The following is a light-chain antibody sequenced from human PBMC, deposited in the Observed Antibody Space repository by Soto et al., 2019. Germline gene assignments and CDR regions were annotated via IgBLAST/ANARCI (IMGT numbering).Light chain of an antibody. V-gene: IGKV1-5*03. J-gene: IGKJ1*01. CDR2: KAY. Sequence: DIQMTQSPSTLSASVGDRVTITCRASQSISSWLAWYQQKPGTAPKLLIYKAYTVQSGVPSRFSGSGSGTEFTLTISSLPPGDSATYYCQQYNDTWTLGQGTKV. CDR3: QQYNDTWT. CDR1: QSISSW.